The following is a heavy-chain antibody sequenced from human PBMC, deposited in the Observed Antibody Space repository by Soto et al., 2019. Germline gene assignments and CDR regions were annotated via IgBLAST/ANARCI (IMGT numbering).Heavy chain of an antibody. D-gene: IGHD5-12*01. CDR2: NIPIFGTA. V-gene: IGHV1-69*01. Sequence: QVQLVQSGAEVKKPGSSVKVSCKASGGTFSSYAISWVRQAPGQGLEWMGGNIPIFGTANYAQKSQGRVTITADESTSTAYMELSSLRSEDTAVYYCATQGYSGYDYPYWGQGTLVTVSS. CDR3: ATQGYSGYDYPY. CDR1: GGTFSSYA. J-gene: IGHJ4*02.